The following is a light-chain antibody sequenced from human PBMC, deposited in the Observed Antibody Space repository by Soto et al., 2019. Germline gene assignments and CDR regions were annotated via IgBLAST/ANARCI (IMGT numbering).Light chain of an antibody. CDR3: QQRSNWPRT. CDR2: DAS. J-gene: IGKJ1*01. Sequence: EVVLTQSPGTLSLSPGEGATLSCRASQIVTGDYLAWYQQKPGQAPRLLMYDASTRATGVPARFSGSGSGTDFTLTISSLEPEDFAVYYCQQRSNWPRTFGQGTKVDI. CDR1: QIVTGDY. V-gene: IGKV3-11*01.